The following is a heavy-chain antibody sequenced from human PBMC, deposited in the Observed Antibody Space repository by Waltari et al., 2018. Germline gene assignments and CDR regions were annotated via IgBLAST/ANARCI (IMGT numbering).Heavy chain of an antibody. CDR2: IYYSGST. Sequence: QVQLQESGPGLVKPSQTLSLTCTVSGGSISSGGYYWSWIRQHPGKGLEWIGYIYYSGSTYNNPSLKSRVTISVDTSKNQFSLKLSSVTAADTAVYYCARVSATVTTFRISPRNWFDPWGQGTLVTVSS. D-gene: IGHD4-17*01. CDR3: ARVSATVTTFRISPRNWFDP. J-gene: IGHJ5*02. CDR1: GGSISSGGYY. V-gene: IGHV4-31*03.